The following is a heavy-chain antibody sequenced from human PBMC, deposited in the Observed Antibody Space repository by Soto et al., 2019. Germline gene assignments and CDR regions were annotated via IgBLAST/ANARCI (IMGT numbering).Heavy chain of an antibody. J-gene: IGHJ4*02. CDR2: ISGGGGGT. CDR1: GFTFTNHA. Sequence: GSLRLSCAASGFTFTNHAMSWVRQAPGTGLEWVSGISGGGGGTYYADSVKGRFTISRDNSKNTLYLQMNSLRAEDTAVYYCAKKLAQSLSYLDYWGQGTLVTVSS. CDR3: AKKLAQSLSYLDY. D-gene: IGHD3-3*02. V-gene: IGHV3-23*01.